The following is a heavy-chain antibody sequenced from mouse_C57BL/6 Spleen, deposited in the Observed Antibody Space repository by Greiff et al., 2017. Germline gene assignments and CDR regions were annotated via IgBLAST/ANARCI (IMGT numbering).Heavy chain of an antibody. CDR3: ARPGGSNYAMDY. Sequence: EVQLVESGPELVKPGASVKIPCKASGYTFTDYNMDWVKQSHGKSLEWIGDINPNNGGTIYNQKFKGKATLTVDKSSSTAYMELRSLTSEDTAVYYCARPGGSNYAMDYWGQGTSVTVSS. D-gene: IGHD1-1*01. J-gene: IGHJ4*01. CDR1: GYTFTDYN. V-gene: IGHV1-18*01. CDR2: INPNNGGT.